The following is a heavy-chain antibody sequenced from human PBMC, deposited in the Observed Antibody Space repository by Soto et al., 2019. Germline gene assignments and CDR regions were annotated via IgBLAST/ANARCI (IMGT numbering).Heavy chain of an antibody. J-gene: IGHJ6*03. CDR1: GGSFGGYY. CDR3: ARVLTIPYYYYYYMDV. Sequence: SETLSLTCAVYGGSFGGYYWSWIRQPPGKGLEWIGEINHSGSTNYNPSLKSRVTISVDTSKNQFSLKLSSVTAADTAVYYCARVLTIPYYYYYYMDVWGKGTTVTVSS. CDR2: INHSGST. V-gene: IGHV4-34*01. D-gene: IGHD2-21*01.